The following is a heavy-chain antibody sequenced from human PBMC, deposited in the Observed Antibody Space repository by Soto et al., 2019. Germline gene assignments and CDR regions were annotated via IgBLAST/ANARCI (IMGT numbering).Heavy chain of an antibody. CDR1: GDSIGSEDYY. J-gene: IGHJ4*02. CDR3: ARSHDSSAYVFDC. D-gene: IGHD5-12*01. Sequence: SETLSLTCTVSGDSIGSEDYYWSWIRQPPGKGLEWIGYISYSGTTSYNPSLKSRVLFSVETFKQKFSLKLTSVTAADTAVYYCARSHDSSAYVFDCWGQGTLVTVSS. V-gene: IGHV4-30-4*01. CDR2: ISYSGTT.